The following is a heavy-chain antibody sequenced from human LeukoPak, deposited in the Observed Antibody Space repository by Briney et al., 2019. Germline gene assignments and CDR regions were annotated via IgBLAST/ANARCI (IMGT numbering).Heavy chain of an antibody. CDR3: SPPAVAGTPDGFDI. CDR2: ISWNSGSI. D-gene: IGHD6-19*01. Sequence: GGSLRLSCAASGFTFDDYAMHWVRQAPGKGLEWVSGISWNSGSIGYADSVKGRFTISRDNAKNSLYLQMNSLRAEDTALYYLSPPAVAGTPDGFDILGQGTMVTVSS. V-gene: IGHV3-9*01. J-gene: IGHJ3*02. CDR1: GFTFDDYA.